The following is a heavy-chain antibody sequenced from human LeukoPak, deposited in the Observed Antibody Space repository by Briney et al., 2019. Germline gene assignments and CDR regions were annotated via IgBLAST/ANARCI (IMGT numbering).Heavy chain of an antibody. CDR1: GFTFSDYS. Sequence: GGSLRLSCAASGFTFSDYSMNWVRQAPGRGLEWVSFISSVSGYIYYADSVKDRFTISRDNARNSLYLQMNSLRAEDTAVYYCARESIVVVPTTMDDASDIWGQGTMVTVSS. CDR2: ISSVSGYI. J-gene: IGHJ3*02. V-gene: IGHV3-21*01. CDR3: ARESIVVVPTTMDDASDI. D-gene: IGHD2-2*01.